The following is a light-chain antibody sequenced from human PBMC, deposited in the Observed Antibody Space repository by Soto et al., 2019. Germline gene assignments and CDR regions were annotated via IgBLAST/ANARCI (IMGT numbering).Light chain of an antibody. V-gene: IGLV1-51*01. CDR3: GTCDSSLSAGV. CDR1: SSNIGNNY. Sequence: QSVLTQPPSVSAAPGQKVTISCSGSSSNIGNNYVSWYQQLPGTAPKLLVYDNNKRPSGIPDRFYGSKCGTSATLGISGLQSGDVGEWDHGTCDSSLSAGVFGGVPNLSVL. CDR2: DNN. J-gene: IGLJ2*01.